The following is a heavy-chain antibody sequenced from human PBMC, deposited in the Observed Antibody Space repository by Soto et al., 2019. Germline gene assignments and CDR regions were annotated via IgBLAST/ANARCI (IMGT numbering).Heavy chain of an antibody. V-gene: IGHV4-59*01. CDR2: IYYSGST. J-gene: IGHJ4*02. Sequence: SETLSLTCTVSGGSISSYYWSWIRQPPGKGLEWIGYIYYSGSTNYNPSLKSRVTISVDTSKNQFSLKLSSVTAADTAVYYCARGGYDSAYYFDYWGQGTLVTVSS. CDR3: ARGGYDSAYYFDY. D-gene: IGHD5-12*01. CDR1: GGSISSYY.